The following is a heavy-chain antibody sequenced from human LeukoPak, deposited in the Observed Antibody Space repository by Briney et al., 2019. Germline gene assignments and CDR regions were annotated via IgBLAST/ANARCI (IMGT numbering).Heavy chain of an antibody. Sequence: GRSLRLSCAASGFTFDDYAMHWVRQAPGKGLEWVSGISWNSGSIGYADSVKGRFTISRGNAKNSLYLQMNSLRAEDMALYYCAKDKGYGSGSYNYFDYWGQGTLVTVSS. D-gene: IGHD3-10*01. CDR3: AKDKGYGSGSYNYFDY. J-gene: IGHJ4*02. CDR1: GFTFDDYA. V-gene: IGHV3-9*03. CDR2: ISWNSGSI.